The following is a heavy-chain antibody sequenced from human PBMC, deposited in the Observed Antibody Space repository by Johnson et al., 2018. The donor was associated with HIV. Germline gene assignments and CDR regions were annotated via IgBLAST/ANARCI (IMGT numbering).Heavy chain of an antibody. J-gene: IGHJ3*02. CDR2: IYSGGST. CDR3: ARPSEDYSSSSGDAFDI. Sequence: EVQLVESGGGLVQPGGSLRLSCAASGFTVSRNYMSWVRQAPGKGLEWVSVIYSGGSTHYADSVKGRFTISRDNSKNTLYLQMNSLRAEDTAVYYCARPSEDYSSSSGDAFDIWGQGTMVTVSS. D-gene: IGHD6-6*01. CDR1: GFTVSRNY. V-gene: IGHV3-66*04.